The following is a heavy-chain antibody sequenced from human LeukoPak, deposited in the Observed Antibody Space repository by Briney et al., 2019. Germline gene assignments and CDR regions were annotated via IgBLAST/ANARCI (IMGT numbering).Heavy chain of an antibody. J-gene: IGHJ4*02. D-gene: IGHD3-22*01. Sequence: SVKVSCKASGGTFSSYAISWVRQAPGQGLEWMGGIIPIFGTANYAQKFQGRVTITTDESTSTAYMELSSLRSEDTAVYYCARDAYYYVSSGYYTGLPSDYWGQGTLVTVSS. CDR2: IIPIFGTA. V-gene: IGHV1-69*05. CDR1: GGTFSSYA. CDR3: ARDAYYYVSSGYYTGLPSDY.